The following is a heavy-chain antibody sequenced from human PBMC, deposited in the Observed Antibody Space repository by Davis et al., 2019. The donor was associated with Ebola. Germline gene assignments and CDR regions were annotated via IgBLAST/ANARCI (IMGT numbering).Heavy chain of an antibody. CDR2: INHSGST. V-gene: IGHV4-34*01. D-gene: IGHD2-15*01. CDR1: GGSFSGYY. CDR3: ARTPYCSGGSCYLYGMDV. J-gene: IGHJ6*02. Sequence: PSETLSLTCAVYGGSFSGYYWSWIRQPPGKGLEWIGEINHSGSTNYNPSLKSRVTISVDTSKNQFSLKLSSVTAADTAVYYCARTPYCSGGSCYLYGMDVCGQGTTVTVSS.